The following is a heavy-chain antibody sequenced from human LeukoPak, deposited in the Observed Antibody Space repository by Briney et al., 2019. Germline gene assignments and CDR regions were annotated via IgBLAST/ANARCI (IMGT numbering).Heavy chain of an antibody. Sequence: GGSLRLSCAASGFTFSDYYMSWIRQAPGKGLEWVSYISSSGSTIYYADSVKGRFTISRDNAKNSLYLQMNSLRAEDTAAYYCARDTGFYDSSGYYPTTDYWGQGTLVTVSS. V-gene: IGHV3-11*01. D-gene: IGHD3-22*01. CDR1: GFTFSDYY. CDR3: ARDTGFYDSSGYYPTTDY. CDR2: ISSSGSTI. J-gene: IGHJ4*02.